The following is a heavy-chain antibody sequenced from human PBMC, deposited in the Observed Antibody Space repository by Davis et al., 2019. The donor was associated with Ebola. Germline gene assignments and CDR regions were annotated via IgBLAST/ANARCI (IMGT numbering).Heavy chain of an antibody. CDR1: GFTFSNYG. Sequence: PGGSLRLSCAASGFTFSNYGMHWVRQPPGKGLEWVAVISYDGSNKYYADAVKGRFTISRDNSKNTLYLQMNSLRGEDTAVYYCAKDEYGGNNYWGQGTLVTVSS. D-gene: IGHD4-23*01. CDR2: ISYDGSNK. J-gene: IGHJ4*02. V-gene: IGHV3-30*18. CDR3: AKDEYGGNNY.